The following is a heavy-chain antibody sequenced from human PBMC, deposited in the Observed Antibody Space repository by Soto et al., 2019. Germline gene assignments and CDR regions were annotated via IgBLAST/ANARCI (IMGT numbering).Heavy chain of an antibody. V-gene: IGHV3-30-3*01. CDR2: ISYDGSNK. CDR1: GFTFSSYA. D-gene: IGHD5-12*01. Sequence: QVQLLESGGGVVQPGRSLRLSCAASGFTFSSYAMHWVRQAPGKGLEWVAVISYDGSNKYDADSVKGRFTISRDNSKNTLYLQMNSLRAEDTAVYYCARAGGVATTRFEYGGQGTLVTVSS. J-gene: IGHJ4*02. CDR3: ARAGGVATTRFEY.